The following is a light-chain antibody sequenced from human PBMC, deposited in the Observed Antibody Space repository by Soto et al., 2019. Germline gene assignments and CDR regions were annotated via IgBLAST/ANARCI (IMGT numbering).Light chain of an antibody. CDR1: QSVSSN. J-gene: IGKJ1*01. CDR3: QQYNNWPLT. V-gene: IGKV3-15*01. Sequence: EIVMTPSPATLSVSPGERATLSCRASQSVSSNLAWYQQKPGQAPRLLIYGASTRATGIPARFSGSGSGTEFTLTISSLQSEDFAVYYCQQYNNWPLTFGQGTKGDIK. CDR2: GAS.